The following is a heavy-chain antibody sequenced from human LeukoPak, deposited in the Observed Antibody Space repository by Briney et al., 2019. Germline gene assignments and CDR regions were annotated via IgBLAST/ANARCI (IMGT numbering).Heavy chain of an antibody. CDR2: IKQDGSEK. CDR3: ADMSGSYSSHTDY. J-gene: IGHJ4*02. D-gene: IGHD1-26*01. Sequence: GGSLRLSCAASGFTFSSFWMTLVRQAPGKGLEWVANIKQDGSEKFYVDSLRGRFTISRDNAKNSLYLQMNSLRAEDTAVYYCADMSGSYSSHTDYWGQGTLVTVSS. CDR1: GFTFSSFW. V-gene: IGHV3-7*01.